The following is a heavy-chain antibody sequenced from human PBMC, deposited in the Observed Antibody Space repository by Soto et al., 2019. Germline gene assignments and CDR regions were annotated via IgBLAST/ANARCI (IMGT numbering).Heavy chain of an antibody. V-gene: IGHV3-23*01. CDR3: AKIPHRYCSSTSCYGILDY. J-gene: IGHJ4*02. Sequence: GGSLRLSCAASGFTFSSYAMSWVRQAPGKGLEWVSAISGSGGSTYYADSVKGRFTISRDNSKNTLYLQMNSLRAEDTAVYYCAKIPHRYCSSTSCYGILDYWGQGTLVTVSS. CDR2: ISGSGGST. D-gene: IGHD2-2*01. CDR1: GFTFSSYA.